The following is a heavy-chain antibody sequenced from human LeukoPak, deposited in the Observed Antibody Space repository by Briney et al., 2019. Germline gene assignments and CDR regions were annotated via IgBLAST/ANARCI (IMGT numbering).Heavy chain of an antibody. CDR3: TRPDDYGDY. CDR1: GFTFSGSA. J-gene: IGHJ4*02. Sequence: GGSLRLSYAASGFTFSGSAMHWVRQASGKGLEWVGRIRSKANSYATAYAASVKGRFTISRDDSKNTAYLQMNSLKTEDTAVYYCTRPDDYGDYWGQGTLVTVSS. V-gene: IGHV3-73*01. CDR2: IRSKANSYAT.